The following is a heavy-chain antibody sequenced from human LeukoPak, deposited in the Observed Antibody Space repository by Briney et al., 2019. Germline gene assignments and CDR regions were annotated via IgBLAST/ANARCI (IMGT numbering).Heavy chain of an antibody. Sequence: GGSLRLSCAASGFTFSSYAMHWVRQAPGKGLEWVAVISYDGSNKYYADSVKGRFTISRGNSKNTLYLQMNSLRAEDTAVYYCARDRVPWLRYFDWYITRGAFDIWGQGTMVTVSS. J-gene: IGHJ3*02. CDR3: ARDRVPWLRYFDWYITRGAFDI. CDR2: ISYDGSNK. D-gene: IGHD3-9*01. CDR1: GFTFSSYA. V-gene: IGHV3-30-3*01.